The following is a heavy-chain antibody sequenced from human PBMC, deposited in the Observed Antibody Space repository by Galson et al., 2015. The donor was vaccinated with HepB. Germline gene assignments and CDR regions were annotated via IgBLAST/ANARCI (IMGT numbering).Heavy chain of an antibody. J-gene: IGHJ6*02. CDR1: GYTFTSYY. D-gene: IGHD3-22*01. Sequence: SVKVSCKASGYTFTSYYMHWVRQAPGQGLEWMGIINPSGGSTSYAQKFQGRVTMTRDTSTSTVYMELSSLRSEDTAVYYCARGVLYYYDSSGYPVNGMDVWGQGTTVTVSS. V-gene: IGHV1-46*03. CDR3: ARGVLYYYDSSGYPVNGMDV. CDR2: INPSGGST.